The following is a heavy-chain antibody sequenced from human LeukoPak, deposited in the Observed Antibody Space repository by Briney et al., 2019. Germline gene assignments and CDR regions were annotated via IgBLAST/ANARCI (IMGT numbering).Heavy chain of an antibody. D-gene: IGHD4-17*01. CDR1: GFTFSSYS. Sequence: GGSLRLSCAASGFTFSSYSMNWVRQAPGKGLEWVSYISSSSSTIYYADSVKGRFTISRDNAKNSLYLQMNSLRAEDTAVYYCARQDYGDYPPFDYWGQGTLDTVSS. CDR3: ARQDYGDYPPFDY. V-gene: IGHV3-48*01. CDR2: ISSSSSTI. J-gene: IGHJ4*02.